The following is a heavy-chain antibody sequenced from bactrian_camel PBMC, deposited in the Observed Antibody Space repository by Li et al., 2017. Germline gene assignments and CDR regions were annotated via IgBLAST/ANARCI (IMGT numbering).Heavy chain of an antibody. Sequence: QVQLVESGGGSVQAGGSLRLSCAASAYTYSSYCMGWFRQAPGKEREGVAFIWANALTRYPDSVKGRFTISRDSAENTAFLQMNGLKPDDTAVYYCITATPRTRMAFHYWSQGTQVTVS. V-gene: IGHV3S26*01. CDR1: AYTYSSYC. CDR3: ITATPRTRMAFHY. J-gene: IGHJ4*01. CDR2: FIWANALT.